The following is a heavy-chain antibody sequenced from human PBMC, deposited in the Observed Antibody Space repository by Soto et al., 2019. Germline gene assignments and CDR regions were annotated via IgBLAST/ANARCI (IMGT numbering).Heavy chain of an antibody. CDR3: ARSSPVVTAP. CDR2: IYYTGST. Sequence: QVQLQEAGPGLVKPSQTLSLTCTVSGGSISSGGYYWSWIRQHPGKGLEWIGYIYYTGSTYYNPSLKNRITISVDTSKNQFSLKLSSVTAADTAVYYCARSSPVVTAPWGQGTLVTVSS. V-gene: IGHV4-31*03. CDR1: GGSISSGGYY. D-gene: IGHD2-21*02. J-gene: IGHJ5*02.